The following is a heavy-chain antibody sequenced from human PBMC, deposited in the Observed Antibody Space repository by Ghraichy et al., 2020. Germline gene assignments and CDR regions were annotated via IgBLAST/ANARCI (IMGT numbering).Heavy chain of an antibody. J-gene: IGHJ4*02. Sequence: GGSLRLSCAASGFTFSNAWMSWVRQAPGKGLEWVGRIKSKTDGGTTDYAAPVKGRFTISRDDSKNTLYLQMNSLKTEDTAVYYCTTDSGYDSAIDYWGQGTLVTVSS. CDR2: IKSKTDGGTT. CDR1: GFTFSNAW. CDR3: TTDSGYDSAIDY. D-gene: IGHD5-12*01. V-gene: IGHV3-15*01.